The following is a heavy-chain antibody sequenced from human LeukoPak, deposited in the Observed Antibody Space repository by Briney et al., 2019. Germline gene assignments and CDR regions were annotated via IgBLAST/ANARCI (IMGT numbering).Heavy chain of an antibody. Sequence: PPETPSLTCTVSGVSLCSVGYYWSWIRPPPGKGLEWIGYIYYSGSTYYNPSLKSRVTISVDRSKNQFSLKLSSVTAADTAVYYCAREGGKSNPPQSDVWGQGTLVTVSS. J-gene: IGHJ4*02. CDR2: IYYSGST. CDR1: GVSLCSVGYY. D-gene: IGHD3-16*01. CDR3: AREGGKSNPPQSDV. V-gene: IGHV4-30-2*01.